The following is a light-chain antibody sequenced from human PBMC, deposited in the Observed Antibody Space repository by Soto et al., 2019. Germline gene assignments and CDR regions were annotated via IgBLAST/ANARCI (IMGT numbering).Light chain of an antibody. CDR2: WSS. CDR1: QSILDRSKNKYY. CDR3: QHYFTSPWT. V-gene: IGKV4-1*01. J-gene: IGKJ1*01. Sequence: DIVMTQSPDSLAVSLGERATFNCKSIQSILDRSKNKYYLAWYQQKSGQPPKLLIYWSSLRESVVPDRFTGSGSGTDFTLTSSSMKAEDVAVYYCQHYFTSPWTFGQGTKVEI.